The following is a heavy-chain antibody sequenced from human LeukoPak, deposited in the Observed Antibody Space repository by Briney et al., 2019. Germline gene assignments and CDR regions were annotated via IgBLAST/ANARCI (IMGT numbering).Heavy chain of an antibody. CDR3: ARVYQSAEYYFDY. Sequence: PSETLSLTCAVYGGSFSGYYWSWIRQPPGKGLEWIGEINHSGSTNYNPSLKSRVTISLDTSKNQSSLRLTSVTAADTAVYYCARVYQSAEYYFDYWGQGNLVSVSS. CDR2: INHSGST. CDR1: GGSFSGYY. D-gene: IGHD2-2*01. V-gene: IGHV4-34*01. J-gene: IGHJ4*02.